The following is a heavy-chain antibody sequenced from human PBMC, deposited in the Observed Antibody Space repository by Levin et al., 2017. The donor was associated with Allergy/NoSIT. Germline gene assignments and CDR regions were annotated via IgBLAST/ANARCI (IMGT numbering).Heavy chain of an antibody. J-gene: IGHJ2*01. D-gene: IGHD5-18*01. Sequence: GESLKISYQGSGYSFGAYWIAWVRQRPGKGLEWMGIIYPGNSDTRYSPSFQGQVTISADESIRTAYMQWSSLKSSDTAMYYCAWGFSYDWHFDVWGRGTLVSVSS. CDR1: GYSFGAYW. CDR3: AWGFSYDWHFDV. CDR2: IYPGNSDT. V-gene: IGHV5-51*01.